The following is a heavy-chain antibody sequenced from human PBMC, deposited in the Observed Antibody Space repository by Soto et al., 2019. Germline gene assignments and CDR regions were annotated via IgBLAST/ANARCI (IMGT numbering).Heavy chain of an antibody. D-gene: IGHD2-15*01. CDR2: INGDSSST. CDR1: GFTFSISW. J-gene: IGHJ3*02. Sequence: EVQLVESGGGLVQPGGSLRLSCAASGFTFSISWMHWVRQVPGKGLEWVSRINGDSSSTRHADSVTGRFTVSRDNARNTLYPHMNSLRVEDTGVYHCARELSFGSVCSRAFDIWGQGTMVTVS. CDR3: ARELSFGSVCSRAFDI. V-gene: IGHV3-74*01.